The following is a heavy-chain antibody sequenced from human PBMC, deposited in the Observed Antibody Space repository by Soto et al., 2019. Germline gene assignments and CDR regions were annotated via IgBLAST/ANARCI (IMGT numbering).Heavy chain of an antibody. CDR2: ISGSGGTT. CDR1: GFTFSSYA. D-gene: IGHD6-6*01. V-gene: IGHV3-23*01. Sequence: EVQLLESGGGLVQPGGSLRLSCAASGFTFSSYAMTWVRQAPGKGLEWVSAISGSGGTTYHADSVKGRFTISRDNSKNTLYLQMNSLRAEDAAVYYCAKPPYSGSSYYYYGMDVWGQGTTVTVSS. J-gene: IGHJ6*02. CDR3: AKPPYSGSSYYYYGMDV.